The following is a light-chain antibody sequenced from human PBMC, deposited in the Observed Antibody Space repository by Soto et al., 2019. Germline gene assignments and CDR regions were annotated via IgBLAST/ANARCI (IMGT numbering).Light chain of an antibody. J-gene: IGKJ1*01. CDR2: GAS. CDR1: QSVSNN. Sequence: EIVLTQSPATLSLSPGERATLSCRASQSVSNNHLAWYQQKPGQAPRLLIYGASTRATGIPARFSGSGSGTEFTLTISSLQSEDFAVYYCQQYNNWPPWTFGQGTKVDI. CDR3: QQYNNWPPWT. V-gene: IGKV3-15*01.